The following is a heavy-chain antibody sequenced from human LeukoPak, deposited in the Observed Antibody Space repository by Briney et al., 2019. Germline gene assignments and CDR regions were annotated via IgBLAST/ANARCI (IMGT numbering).Heavy chain of an antibody. V-gene: IGHV3-7*01. CDR1: GFTFSSYW. D-gene: IGHD1-26*01. CDR2: IKQDGSEK. Sequence: PGGSLRLSCAASGFTFSSYWMSWVRQAPGKGLEWVASIKQDGSEKYYVDPVKGRFTISRDNAKNSLYLQMNSLRAEDTAVYYCARYNGNYLFDYWGQGTLVTVSS. J-gene: IGHJ4*02. CDR3: ARYNGNYLFDY.